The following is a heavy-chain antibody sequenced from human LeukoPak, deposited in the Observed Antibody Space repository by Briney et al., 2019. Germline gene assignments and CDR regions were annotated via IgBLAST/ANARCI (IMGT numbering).Heavy chain of an antibody. CDR3: ARDPDGDYYGSGSWFDP. D-gene: IGHD3-10*01. CDR1: GYTFTSYY. V-gene: IGHV1-46*01. Sequence: GSVKVSCKASGYTFTSYYMHWVRQAPGQGLEWMGIINPSGGSTSYAQKFQGRVTMTRDTSTSTVYMELSSLRSEDTAVYYCARDPDGDYYGSGSWFDPWGQGTLVTVSS. CDR2: INPSGGST. J-gene: IGHJ5*02.